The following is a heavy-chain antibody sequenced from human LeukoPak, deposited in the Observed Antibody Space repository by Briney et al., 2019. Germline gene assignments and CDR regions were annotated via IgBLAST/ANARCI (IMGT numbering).Heavy chain of an antibody. V-gene: IGHV4-59*08. CDR2: IYYSGST. D-gene: IGHD3-3*01. CDR1: GGSISSYY. CDR3: ARVNEKECDY. J-gene: IGHJ4*02. Sequence: PSETLSLTCTVSGGSISSYYWSWIRQPPGKGLEWIGYIYYSGSTYYNPSLKSRVTISVDTSKNQFSLKLSSVTAADTAVYYCARVNEKECDYWGQGTLVTVSS.